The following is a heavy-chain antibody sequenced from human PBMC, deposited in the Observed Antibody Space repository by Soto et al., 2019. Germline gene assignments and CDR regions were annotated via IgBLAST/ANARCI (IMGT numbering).Heavy chain of an antibody. Sequence: SETLSLTCTVSGGSVSNSNYYWGWIRQSPGKGLEWIGSVYYRGRSYSKSSVKSRVTISVDTSKNQFSLNLNSVTASDTAVYFCVSQRTSVLTQAYFDYWGPGALVTVSS. CDR3: VSQRTSVLTQAYFDY. CDR1: GGSVSNSNYY. J-gene: IGHJ4*02. D-gene: IGHD2-8*01. CDR2: VYYRGRS. V-gene: IGHV4-39*01.